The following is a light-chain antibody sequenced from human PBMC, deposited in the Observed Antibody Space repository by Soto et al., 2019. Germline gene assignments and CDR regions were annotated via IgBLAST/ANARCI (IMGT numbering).Light chain of an antibody. J-gene: IGLJ1*01. V-gene: IGLV2-14*01. CDR2: EVS. CDR3: NSSTRSNTYV. CDR1: SSDVGGYNF. Sequence: QSALTQPASVSGSPGQSITISCTGTSSDVGGYNFVSWYQQHPGKAPKLMIYEVSNRPSGVSNRFSGPKSGNTASLTISGLQAEDGADYFCNSSTRSNTYVFGAGTKLTVL.